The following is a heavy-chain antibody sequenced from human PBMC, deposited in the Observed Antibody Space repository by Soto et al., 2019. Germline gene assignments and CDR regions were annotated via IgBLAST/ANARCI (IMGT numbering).Heavy chain of an antibody. CDR1: GGSVSSGSYY. CDR2: IYYSGNT. D-gene: IGHD3-22*01. Sequence: QVQLQESGPGLVKPSETLSLTCTVSGGSVSSGSYYWSWMRQPPGKGLEWIGYIYYSGNTNYNPSLKGRVTISVDTSKNQFSLKLRSVTAADTAVYYCARADYYDSSGYYWGQGTLVTVSS. J-gene: IGHJ4*02. CDR3: ARADYYDSSGYY. V-gene: IGHV4-61*01.